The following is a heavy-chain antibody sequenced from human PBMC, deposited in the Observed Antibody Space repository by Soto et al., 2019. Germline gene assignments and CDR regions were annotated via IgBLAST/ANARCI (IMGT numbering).Heavy chain of an antibody. CDR1: GFTFSSYG. J-gene: IGHJ4*02. V-gene: IGHV3-33*01. Sequence: GGSLRLSCAAXGFTFSSYGMHWVRQAPGKGLEWVAVIWYDGSNKYYADSVKGRFTISRDNSKNTLYLQMNSLRAEDTAVYYCARATSIYYDSSGPHDYWGQGTLVTVSS. D-gene: IGHD3-22*01. CDR2: IWYDGSNK. CDR3: ARATSIYYDSSGPHDY.